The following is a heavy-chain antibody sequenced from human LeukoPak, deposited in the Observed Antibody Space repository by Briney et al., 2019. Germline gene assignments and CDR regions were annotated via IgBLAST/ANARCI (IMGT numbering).Heavy chain of an antibody. CDR3: ARRRPSLAAARGYYYYGMDV. Sequence: ASVKVSCKASGYTFTSYGLSWVRQAPGQGLEWMGWINTYNGNTNYAQKLQARVTMTTDTSTSTAYMELRSLRSDDTAVYYCARRRPSLAAARGYYYYGMDVWGKGTTVTVSS. V-gene: IGHV1-18*04. D-gene: IGHD6-13*01. J-gene: IGHJ6*04. CDR2: INTYNGNT. CDR1: GYTFTSYG.